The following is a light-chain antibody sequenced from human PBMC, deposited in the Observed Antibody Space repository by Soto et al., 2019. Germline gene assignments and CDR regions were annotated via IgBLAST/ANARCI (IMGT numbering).Light chain of an antibody. V-gene: IGKV3-11*01. CDR1: QSVSSY. CDR3: QQRSNWPP. CDR2: DAS. J-gene: IGKJ3*01. Sequence: EIVLPQSPATLSVSPGSRASLSCRASQSVSSYLAWYQQKPGQAPRLLIYDASNRATGIPARFSGSGSGTDFTLTISSLEPEDFAVYYCQQRSNWPPFGPGTKVDI.